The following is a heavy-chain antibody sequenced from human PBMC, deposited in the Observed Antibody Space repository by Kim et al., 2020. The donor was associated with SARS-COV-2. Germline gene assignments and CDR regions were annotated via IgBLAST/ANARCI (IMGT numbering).Heavy chain of an antibody. D-gene: IGHD4-4*01. Sequence: GGSLRLSCEGSGFTFSDHYIDWVRQAPGKGLEWIGRCGNKADRHTTEYAASVAGRFTISRDDSKRSLYLQMNSLKTEDTALYYCTKGYRGLPIYAFDVWG. CDR2: CGNKADRHTT. J-gene: IGHJ3*01. CDR1: GFTFSDHY. V-gene: IGHV3-72*01. CDR3: TKGYRGLPIYAFDV.